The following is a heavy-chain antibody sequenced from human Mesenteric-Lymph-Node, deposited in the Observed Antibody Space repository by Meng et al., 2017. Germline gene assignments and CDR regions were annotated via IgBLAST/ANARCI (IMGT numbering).Heavy chain of an antibody. V-gene: IGHV1-69*06. D-gene: IGHD4-17*01. Sequence: SVKVSCKASGGTFSSYAISWVRQAPGQGLEWMGGIIPIFGTANYAQKFQGRVTITADKSTSTAYMELSSLRSEDTAVYYCANDYGDYDNWFDPWGQGTLVTVSS. CDR1: GGTFSSYA. J-gene: IGHJ5*02. CDR2: IIPIFGTA. CDR3: ANDYGDYDNWFDP.